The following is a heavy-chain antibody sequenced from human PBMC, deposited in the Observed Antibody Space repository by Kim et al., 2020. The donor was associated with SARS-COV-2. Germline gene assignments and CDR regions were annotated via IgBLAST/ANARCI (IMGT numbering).Heavy chain of an antibody. J-gene: IGHJ5*02. CDR3: ARGGPAHEFDP. Sequence: GRKYAKKFQARVTMTRDTSNSTAYMELTRLTSDDTAFYYCARGGPAHEFDPWGQGTLVTVSS. V-gene: IGHV1-2*02. CDR2: GR.